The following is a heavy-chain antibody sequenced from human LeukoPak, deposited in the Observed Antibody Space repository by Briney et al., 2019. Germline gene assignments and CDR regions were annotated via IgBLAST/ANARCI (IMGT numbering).Heavy chain of an antibody. CDR2: IYPGDSDT. Sequence: GESLKISCRVSGYSFTTYWIAWVRQMPGKGLEWMGIIYPGDSDTRYSPSFQGQVTISADKSISTAYLQWSSLKASDTAMYYCARQKGGHCSGGSCYGLIYFDYWGQGTLVTVSS. J-gene: IGHJ4*02. V-gene: IGHV5-51*01. CDR1: GYSFTTYW. D-gene: IGHD2-15*01. CDR3: ARQKGGHCSGGSCYGLIYFDY.